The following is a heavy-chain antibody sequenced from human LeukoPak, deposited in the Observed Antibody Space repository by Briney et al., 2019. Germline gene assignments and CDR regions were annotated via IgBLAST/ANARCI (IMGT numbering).Heavy chain of an antibody. J-gene: IGHJ4*02. D-gene: IGHD6-19*01. CDR3: ARVGARTLDRIAVAGTWGYYFDY. CDR1: GGSFSGYY. CDR2: INHSGST. Sequence: SETLSLTCAVYGGSFSGYYWSWIRQPPGKGLEWIGEINHSGSTNYNPSLKSRVTISVDTSKNQFSLKLSSVTAADTAVYYCARVGARTLDRIAVAGTWGYYFDYWGQGTLVTVSS. V-gene: IGHV4-34*01.